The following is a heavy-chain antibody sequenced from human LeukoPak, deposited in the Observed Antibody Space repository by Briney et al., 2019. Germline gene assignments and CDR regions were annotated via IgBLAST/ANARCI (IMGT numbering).Heavy chain of an antibody. J-gene: IGHJ4*02. V-gene: IGHV3-66*01. CDR3: ARSHTNGELFYLD. CDR2: IYSGGST. D-gene: IGHD3-10*01. Sequence: GGSLRLSCAVSGFTVSSNNMNWVRQAPGKGLEWVSVIYSGGSTYYADSVKGRFTISRDNSKNTLYLQMNSLRAEDTAVYYCARSHTNGELFYLDWGQGTLVTVSS. CDR1: GFTVSSNN.